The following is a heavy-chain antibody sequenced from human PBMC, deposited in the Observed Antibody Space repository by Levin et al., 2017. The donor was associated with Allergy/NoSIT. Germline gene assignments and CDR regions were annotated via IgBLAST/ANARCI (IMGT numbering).Heavy chain of an antibody. J-gene: IGHJ4*02. CDR3: AKMVYNSGYWVFDY. CDR1: GDSISSYY. CDR2: IYNSGST. V-gene: IGHV4-59*01. Sequence: PSETLSLTCTVSGDSISSYYWSWIRQPPGKGLEWIGYIYNSGSTNYNPSLKSRVTMSVDTSKNQFSLKVTSVTAADTAVYYCAKMVYNSGYWVFDYWGQGTLATVSS. D-gene: IGHD3-22*01.